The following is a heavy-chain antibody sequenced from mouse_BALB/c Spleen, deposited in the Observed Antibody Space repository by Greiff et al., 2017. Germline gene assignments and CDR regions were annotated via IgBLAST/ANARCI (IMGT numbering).Heavy chain of an antibody. CDR1: GFTFSSYA. J-gene: IGHJ4*01. CDR3: ARYGSYYYAMDY. CDR2: ISSGGST. V-gene: IGHV5-6-5*01. D-gene: IGHD2-2*01. Sequence: EVKLMESGGGLVKPGGSLKLSCAASGFTFSSYAMSWVRQTPEKRLEWVASISSGGSTYYPDSVKGRFTISRDNARNILYLQMSSLRSEDTAMYYCARYGSYYYAMDYWGQGTSVTVSS.